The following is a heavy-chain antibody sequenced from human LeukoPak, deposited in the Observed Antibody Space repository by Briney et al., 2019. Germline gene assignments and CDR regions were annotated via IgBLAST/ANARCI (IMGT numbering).Heavy chain of an antibody. CDR3: ARVKDCSSISCYAKYYYMDV. CDR1: GGSFSGYY. CDR2: IYYSGST. D-gene: IGHD2-2*01. Sequence: SETLSLTCAVYGGSFSGYYWSWIRQPPGKELKWIGSIYYSGSTYYNPSLQSRVTILVDTSKNQFSLRLNSVTAADTAVYYCARVKDCSSISCYAKYYYMDVWGKGTTVTVSS. J-gene: IGHJ6*03. V-gene: IGHV4-34*01.